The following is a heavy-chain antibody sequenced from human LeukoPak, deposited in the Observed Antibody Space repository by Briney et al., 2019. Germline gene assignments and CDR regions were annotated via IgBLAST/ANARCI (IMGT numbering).Heavy chain of an antibody. CDR1: GGTFSSYA. V-gene: IGHV1-69*13. CDR3: ASYPGISGSRSDDAFDI. J-gene: IGHJ3*02. Sequence: SVKVSCKASGGTFSSYAISLVRQAPGQGLEWMGGIIPIFGTANYAQKFQGRVTITADESTSTAYMELSSLRSEDTAVYYCASYPGISGSRSDDAFDIWGQGTMVTVSS. D-gene: IGHD1-26*01. CDR2: IIPIFGTA.